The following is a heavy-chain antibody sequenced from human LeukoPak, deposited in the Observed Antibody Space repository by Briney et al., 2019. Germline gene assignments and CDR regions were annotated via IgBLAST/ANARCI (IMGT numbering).Heavy chain of an antibody. Sequence: SETLSLTCNVSGRSISSYYWSWIRQPPGKGREWIGYIYYSGRTNYAPSLKSRVTISVDTSKNQLSLKVNSVTAADTAVYYCASLAAVAGDFDYWGQGALVTVSS. CDR3: ASLAAVAGDFDY. J-gene: IGHJ4*02. CDR1: GRSISSYY. D-gene: IGHD6-19*01. CDR2: IYYSGRT. V-gene: IGHV4-59*08.